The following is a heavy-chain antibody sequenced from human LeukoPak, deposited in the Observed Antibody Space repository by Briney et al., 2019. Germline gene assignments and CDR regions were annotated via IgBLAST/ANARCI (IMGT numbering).Heavy chain of an antibody. CDR2: NSGSGGST. D-gene: IGHD4-17*01. CDR1: GFTFSSYA. CDR3: AKAGLDYGDYPYYFDY. Sequence: PGGSLRLSCAASGFTFSSYAMSWVRQAPGKGLEWVSANSGSGGSTYYADSVKGRFTISRDNSKNTLYLQMNSLRAEDTAVYYCAKAGLDYGDYPYYFDYWGQGTLVTVSS. J-gene: IGHJ4*02. V-gene: IGHV3-23*01.